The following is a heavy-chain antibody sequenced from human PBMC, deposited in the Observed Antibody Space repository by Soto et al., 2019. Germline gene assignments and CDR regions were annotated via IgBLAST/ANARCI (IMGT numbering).Heavy chain of an antibody. D-gene: IGHD3-9*01. CDR1: GGSVSSGSYY. Sequence: PSETLSLTCTVSGGSVSSGSYYWSWIRQPPGKGLEWIGYIYYSGSTNYNPSLKSRVTISVDTSKNQFSLKLSSVTAADTAVYYCARDTTLYDILTGYSVAWFDPWRQGTLVTVSS. CDR3: ARDTTLYDILTGYSVAWFDP. V-gene: IGHV4-61*01. CDR2: IYYSGST. J-gene: IGHJ5*02.